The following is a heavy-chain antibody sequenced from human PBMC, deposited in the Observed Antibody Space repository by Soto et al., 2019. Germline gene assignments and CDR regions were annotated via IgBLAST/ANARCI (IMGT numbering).Heavy chain of an antibody. CDR2: ISSSGTYI. V-gene: IGHV3-21*01. Sequence: RLSCEASGFTFNDYSMDWVRQAPEKGLEWVSSISSSGTYIYYADSVKGRFAISRDNANNVLYLQMNTLRAEDTAVYYCVRARDCGGDCYLNYYYGMDVWGQGTTVTVSS. CDR1: GFTFNDYS. CDR3: VRARDCGGDCYLNYYYGMDV. J-gene: IGHJ6*02. D-gene: IGHD2-21*02.